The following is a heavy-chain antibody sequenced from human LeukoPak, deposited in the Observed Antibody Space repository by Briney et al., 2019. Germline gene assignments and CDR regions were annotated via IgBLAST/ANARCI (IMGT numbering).Heavy chain of an antibody. CDR2: INQDGSQK. CDR3: AKDVAWGRMDL. J-gene: IGHJ4*02. V-gene: IGHV3-7*01. CDR1: GFTFSTYW. D-gene: IGHD3/OR15-3a*01. Sequence: GGSLRLSCAASGFTFSTYWMSWVRQALGKGLEWVAIINQDGSQKYYVDSVKGRFTISRDNAKNSLYLQMDSLRVEDTAVYHCAKDVAWGRMDLWGQGTLATVSS.